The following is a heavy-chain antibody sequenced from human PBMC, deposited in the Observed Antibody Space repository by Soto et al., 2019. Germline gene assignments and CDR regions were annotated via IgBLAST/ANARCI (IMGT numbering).Heavy chain of an antibody. Sequence: QVDLVQSGPEVRKPGASVNVSCKASGYTFSTYGISWVRQAPGQGLEWMGWISAYNHYTNYAQKFQGRVTLTTDTSTNTAEKELRSLSSGDTAMYFCARVGPSREVPYPFEYWGQGTLVTVSS. D-gene: IGHD1-26*01. CDR1: GYTFSTYG. CDR2: ISAYNHYT. V-gene: IGHV1-18*01. J-gene: IGHJ4*02. CDR3: ARVGPSREVPYPFEY.